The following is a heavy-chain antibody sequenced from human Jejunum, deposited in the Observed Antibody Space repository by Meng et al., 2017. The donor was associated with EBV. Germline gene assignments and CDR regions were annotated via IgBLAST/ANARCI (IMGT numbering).Heavy chain of an antibody. D-gene: IGHD3-10*01. V-gene: IGHV2-5*02. CDR1: GSTLSTSGVG. Sequence: QYTLKEAGTTLATPTQTLTLTSTFSGSTLSTSGVGVGWIRQRPGKDLECLALIYWDDDKSYSPYLNNRLTITKVTSTIQVVLTMTHMDPVHTATYYCAHRLRSGSLWAWGYFDYWGQGTLVTVSS. J-gene: IGHJ4*02. CDR3: AHRLRSGSLWAWGYFDY. CDR2: IYWDDDK.